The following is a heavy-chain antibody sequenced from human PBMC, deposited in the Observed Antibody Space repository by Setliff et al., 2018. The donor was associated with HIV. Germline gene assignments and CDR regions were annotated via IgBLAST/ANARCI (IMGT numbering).Heavy chain of an antibody. Sequence: SETLSLTCTISGGSISSYYWNWIRQSPGKGLEWIGYIFDSGTTKYNPSVTSRVTISVDASKNQFFLQLISVTAADTAVYYCARQGGYNSPLMVWGQGKLVTVSS. CDR1: GGSISSYY. D-gene: IGHD3-10*01. V-gene: IGHV4-59*08. J-gene: IGHJ4*02. CDR2: IFDSGTT. CDR3: ARQGGYNSPLMV.